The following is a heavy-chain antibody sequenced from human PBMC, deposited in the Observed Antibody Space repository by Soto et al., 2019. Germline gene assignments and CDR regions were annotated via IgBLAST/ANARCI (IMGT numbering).Heavy chain of an antibody. CDR2: INAGNGNT. CDR1: GYTFTSYA. V-gene: IGHV1-3*01. Sequence: GASVKVSCKASGYTFTSYAMHWVRQAPGQRLGWMGWINAGNGNTKYSQKFQGRVTITRDTSASTAYMELSSLRSEDTAVYYCARGQQLVRRYSYYYGMDVWGQGTTVTVSS. D-gene: IGHD6-6*01. CDR3: ARGQQLVRRYSYYYGMDV. J-gene: IGHJ6*02.